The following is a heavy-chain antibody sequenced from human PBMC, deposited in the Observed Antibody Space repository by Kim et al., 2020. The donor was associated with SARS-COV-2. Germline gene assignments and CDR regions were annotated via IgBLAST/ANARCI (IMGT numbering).Heavy chain of an antibody. Sequence: GGARRLAGAAAGFTFSSYAMSWVRQAPGKGLEWVSGISGSGGSTDYADSLKGRFTISRDNSKNTLYLQMSSLRAEDTAVYYCAKYAVATIRDALDIWGQGTMVTVSS. D-gene: IGHD5-12*01. CDR2: ISGSGGST. J-gene: IGHJ3*02. CDR1: GFTFSSYA. CDR3: AKYAVATIRDALDI. V-gene: IGHV3-23*01.